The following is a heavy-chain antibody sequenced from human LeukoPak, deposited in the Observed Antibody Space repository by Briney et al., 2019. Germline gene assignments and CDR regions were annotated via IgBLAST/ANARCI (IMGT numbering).Heavy chain of an antibody. V-gene: IGHV3-7*01. D-gene: IGHD6-13*01. CDR2: INLDGSEK. Sequence: QPGGSLRLSCVASGFTFRSHWMSWVRQARGKGLEWVANINLDGSEKYYVDSVMGRFTVSRDNAENSLYLQINSLRADDTAVYFCARDSEHSSSFAFDIWGQGTMVTVSS. J-gene: IGHJ3*02. CDR1: GFTFRSHW. CDR3: ARDSEHSSSFAFDI.